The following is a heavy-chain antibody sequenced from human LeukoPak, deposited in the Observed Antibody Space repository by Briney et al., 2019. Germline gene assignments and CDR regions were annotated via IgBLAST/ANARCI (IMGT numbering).Heavy chain of an antibody. CDR2: IYSGGST. CDR1: GFTVSSNY. V-gene: IGHV3-53*01. J-gene: IGHJ4*02. CDR3: AKDEYSTSPVTFDY. D-gene: IGHD6-6*01. Sequence: GGSLRLSCAASGFTVSSNYMSWVRQAPGKGLEWVSVIYSGGSTYYADSVEGRFTISRDNSKNTLYLQMKSLRAEDTAVYYCAKDEYSTSPVTFDYWGQGTLVTVSS.